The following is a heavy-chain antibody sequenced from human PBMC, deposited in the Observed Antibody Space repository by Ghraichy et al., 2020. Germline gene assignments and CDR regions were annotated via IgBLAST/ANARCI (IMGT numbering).Heavy chain of an antibody. CDR2: ISVSGGST. CDR3: AKRPGAAPLGAFDI. Sequence: GGSLRLSCAASGFTFSTYAMSWVRQAPGKGLEWVSSISVSGGSTYYADSVKGRFTISRDDSKNTLYLQMNSLRAEDTAIYYCAKRPGAAPLGAFDIWGQGTMVTVSS. V-gene: IGHV3-23*01. J-gene: IGHJ3*02. D-gene: IGHD2-15*01. CDR1: GFTFSTYA.